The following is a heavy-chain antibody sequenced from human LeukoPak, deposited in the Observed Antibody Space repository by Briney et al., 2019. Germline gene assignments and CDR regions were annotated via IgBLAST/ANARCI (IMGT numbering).Heavy chain of an antibody. CDR3: AKDVLVESWSGRYYMDV. J-gene: IGHJ6*03. Sequence: PGGSLRLSCAASGFTFDDYAMHWVRQAPGKGLEWVSGISWNSGSIGYADSVKGRFTISRDNSKNTLYLQMNSLRAEDTAVYYCAKDVLVESWSGRYYMDVWGKGTTVTVSS. CDR1: GFTFDDYA. CDR2: ISWNSGSI. D-gene: IGHD3-3*01. V-gene: IGHV3-9*01.